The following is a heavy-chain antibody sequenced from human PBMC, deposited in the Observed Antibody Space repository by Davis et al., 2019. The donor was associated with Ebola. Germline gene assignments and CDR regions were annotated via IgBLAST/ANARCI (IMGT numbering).Heavy chain of an antibody. D-gene: IGHD4-17*01. CDR2: IKQDGSEI. Sequence: GESLKISCAASGGVVSNYGMNWVRQAPGKGLEWVANIKQDGSEIHYVDSVKGRFTISRDNTKNSLYLQMNSLRDEDTALYYCSRGGAVKFDYWGQGTLVTVSS. J-gene: IGHJ4*02. V-gene: IGHV3-7*01. CDR1: GGVVSNYG. CDR3: SRGGAVKFDY.